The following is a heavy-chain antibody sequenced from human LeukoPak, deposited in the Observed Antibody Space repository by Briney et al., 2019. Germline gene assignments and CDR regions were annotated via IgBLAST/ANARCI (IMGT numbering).Heavy chain of an antibody. J-gene: IGHJ4*02. CDR2: IYYSGST. V-gene: IGHV4-59*08. Sequence: SETLSLTCTVSGGSISSYYWSWIRQPPGKGLEWIGYIYYSGSTNYNPSLKSRVTISVDTSKNQFSLKLSSVTAADTAVYYCARHSWGSGSYPYFDYWGQGTLVTVSS. CDR1: GGSISSYY. CDR3: ARHSWGSGSYPYFDY. D-gene: IGHD3-10*01.